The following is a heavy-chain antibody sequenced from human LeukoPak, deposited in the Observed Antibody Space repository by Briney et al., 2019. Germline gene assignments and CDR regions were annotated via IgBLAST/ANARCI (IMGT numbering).Heavy chain of an antibody. CDR2: ITSDGSST. D-gene: IGHD3-22*01. CDR1: GLTFSSYW. CDR3: ARSRTYYYDSSGYYYGAFDY. J-gene: IGHJ4*02. Sequence: GGSLRLSCAASGLTFSSYWMHWVRQAPGKGLVWVSRITSDGSSTSYADSVKRRLHISRHNPKNTLHLPMNSLRAEDTAVYYCARSRTYYYDSSGYYYGAFDYWGQGTLVTVSS. V-gene: IGHV3-74*01.